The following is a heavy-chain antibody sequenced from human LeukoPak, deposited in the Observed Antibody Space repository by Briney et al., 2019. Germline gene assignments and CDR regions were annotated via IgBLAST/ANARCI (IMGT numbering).Heavy chain of an antibody. J-gene: IGHJ4*02. D-gene: IGHD5-24*01. V-gene: IGHV4-34*01. CDR1: GGSFSGYY. Sequence: SETLSLTCAVYGGSFSGYYWSWIRQPPGKGLEWIESIHYSGSTYYNPSLKSRVTISVDTSKNQVSLKLTSVTAADTAVYYCARLRWLQLGYFDYWGQGTLVTVSS. CDR2: IHYSGST. CDR3: ARLRWLQLGYFDY.